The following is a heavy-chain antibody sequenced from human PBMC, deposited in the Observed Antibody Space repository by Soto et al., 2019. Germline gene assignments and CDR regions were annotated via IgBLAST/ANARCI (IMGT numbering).Heavy chain of an antibody. CDR2: IIPILGIA. D-gene: IGHD1-1*01. CDR1: GGTFSSYT. J-gene: IGHJ4*02. V-gene: IGHV1-69*02. CDR3: ARVPDRTGFFDY. Sequence: SVKVSCKASGGTFSSYTISWVRQAPGQGLEWMGRIIPILGIANYAQKFQGRVTITADKSTSTAYMELRSLRSDDTAVYYCARVPDRTGFFDYWGQGTLVTVSS.